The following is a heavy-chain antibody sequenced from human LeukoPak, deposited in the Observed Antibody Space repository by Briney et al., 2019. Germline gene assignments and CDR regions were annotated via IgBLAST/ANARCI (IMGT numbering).Heavy chain of an antibody. CDR2: ISGTGGST. Sequence: QPGGSLRLSCAASGFTFSSYAMSWVRQAPGKGLEWVSTISGTGGSTYYADSVKGRFTISRDTPKNTLYLQMNSLRAEDTAVYYCAKGGSAKYSFDYWGQGTLVTVPS. V-gene: IGHV3-23*01. CDR3: AKGGSAKYSFDY. J-gene: IGHJ4*02. CDR1: GFTFSSYA. D-gene: IGHD6-25*01.